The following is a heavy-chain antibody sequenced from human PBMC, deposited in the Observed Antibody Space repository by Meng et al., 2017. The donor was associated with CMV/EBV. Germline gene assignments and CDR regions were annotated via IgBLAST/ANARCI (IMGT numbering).Heavy chain of an antibody. V-gene: IGHV3-30*02. D-gene: IGHD6-6*01. J-gene: IGHJ4*02. CDR1: GFSFSSYD. Sequence: GESLKISCAASGFSFSSYDMQWVRQAPGKGLEWVAFIRHDGSKKYYAESVKGRFTVSRDNAKNSLYLQMNSLRAEDTAVYYCAREYSSSSVFDYWGQGTLVTVSS. CDR2: IRHDGSKK. CDR3: AREYSSSSVFDY.